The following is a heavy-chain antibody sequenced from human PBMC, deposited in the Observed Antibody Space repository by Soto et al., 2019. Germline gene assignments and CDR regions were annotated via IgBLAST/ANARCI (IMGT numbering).Heavy chain of an antibody. CDR1: GYTFTSYY. D-gene: IGHD3-10*01. CDR3: ARDLLLWFGELKNYYYYGMDV. V-gene: IGHV1-46*01. CDR2: INPSGGST. J-gene: IGHJ6*02. Sequence: QVQLVQSGAEVKKPGASVKVSCKASGYTFTSYYMHWVRQAPGQGLEWMGIINPSGGSTSYAQKFQGRVTMTRDTSTSTVYMELSSLRSEDTAVYYCARDLLLWFGELKNYYYYGMDVWGQGTTVTVSS.